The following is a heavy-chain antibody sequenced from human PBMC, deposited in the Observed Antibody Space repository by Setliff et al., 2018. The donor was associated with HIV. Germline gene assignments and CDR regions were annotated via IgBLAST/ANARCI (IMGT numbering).Heavy chain of an antibody. CDR2: ISDSGGST. D-gene: IGHD3-22*01. CDR3: AKRGYDSSALRAFDAFDI. J-gene: IGHJ3*02. CDR1: GFTFSKYA. Sequence: GGSLRLSCAASGFTFSKYAMSWVRQAPGKGLEWVPAISDSGGSTYYADSVKGRFTISRDNSKNTLYLQMNSLRAEDTAEYYRAKRGYDSSALRAFDAFDIWGQGTLVTVSS. V-gene: IGHV3-23*01.